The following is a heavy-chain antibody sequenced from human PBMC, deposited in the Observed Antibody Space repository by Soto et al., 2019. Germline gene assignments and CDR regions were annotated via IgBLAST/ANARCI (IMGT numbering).Heavy chain of an antibody. CDR1: GFTFSSYA. D-gene: IGHD5-18*01. CDR2: ISGSGGST. J-gene: IGHJ6*02. Sequence: GGSLRLSCAASGFTFSSYAMSWVRQAPGKGLEWVSAISGSGGSTYYADSVKGRFTISRDNSKNTLYLQMNSLRAEDTAVYYCAKDLSRLAKSYGSNYYYYYGMDVWGQGTTVTVSS. V-gene: IGHV3-23*01. CDR3: AKDLSRLAKSYGSNYYYYYGMDV.